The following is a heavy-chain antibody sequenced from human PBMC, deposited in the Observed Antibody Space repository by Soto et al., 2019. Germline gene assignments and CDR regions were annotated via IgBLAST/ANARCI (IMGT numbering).Heavy chain of an antibody. V-gene: IGHV4-59*01. D-gene: IGHD3-16*01. J-gene: IGHJ3*02. Sequence: SETLSLTCTVSGGSISSYYWSWIRQPPGKGLEWIGYIYYSGSTNYNPSLKSRVTISVDTSKNQFSLKLSSVTAADTAVYYCARLPPRRIWGSYTPLQDAFDIWGQGTMVTVSS. CDR3: ARLPPRRIWGSYTPLQDAFDI. CDR1: GGSISSYY. CDR2: IYYSGST.